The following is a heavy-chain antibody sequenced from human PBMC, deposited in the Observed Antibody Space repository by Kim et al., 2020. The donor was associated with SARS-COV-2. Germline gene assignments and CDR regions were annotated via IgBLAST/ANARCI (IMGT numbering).Heavy chain of an antibody. Sequence: GGSLRLSCAASGFTFSHYAMSWVRQAPGKGLEWVSTISGSGGSTYYADSVKGRFTISRDNSKNMLYLQMNSLRAEDTAVYYCAKPTGGGGMDVWGQGTTVTVSS. D-gene: IGHD2-15*01. CDR2: ISGSGGST. V-gene: IGHV3-23*01. J-gene: IGHJ6*02. CDR3: AKPTGGGGMDV. CDR1: GFTFSHYA.